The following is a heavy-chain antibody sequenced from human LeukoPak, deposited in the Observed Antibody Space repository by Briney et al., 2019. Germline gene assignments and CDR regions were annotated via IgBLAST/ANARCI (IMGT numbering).Heavy chain of an antibody. CDR1: GFTFSSYS. CDR3: ARDRGSYGSGSYADY. J-gene: IGHJ4*02. Sequence: PGGSLRVSCAASGFTFSSYSMNWVRQAPGKGLEWVSSISSSSSYIFYADSVKGRFTISRDNAKNSLYLQMNSLRTEDTAVYYCARDRGSYGSGSYADYWGQGTLVTVSS. V-gene: IGHV3-21*01. CDR2: ISSSSSYI. D-gene: IGHD3-10*01.